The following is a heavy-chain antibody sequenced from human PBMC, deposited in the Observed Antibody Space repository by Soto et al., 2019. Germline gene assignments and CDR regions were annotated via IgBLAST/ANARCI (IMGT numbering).Heavy chain of an antibody. CDR2: VFYTGLT. CDR3: ATSQTGYYWIYFDH. D-gene: IGHD2-15*01. J-gene: IGHJ4*02. V-gene: IGHV4-39*01. Sequence: PSETLSLTCAVSGGSISGSYYYLGWLRQSPGKGPEWIGSVFYTGLTSYNPSLESRVSVSVDTSKNQFSLKVSGVSAADTAAYYCATSQTGYYWIYFDHWGQGALVTVSS. CDR1: GGSISGSYYY.